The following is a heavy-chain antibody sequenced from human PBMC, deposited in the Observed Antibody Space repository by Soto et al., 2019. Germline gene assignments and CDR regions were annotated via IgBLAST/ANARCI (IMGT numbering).Heavy chain of an antibody. Sequence: SVKVSCKASGGTFSNYAIGWVRQAPGQGLEWLGGIIPIFGTANYVQKFQGRVTLTADESTSTAYMELSSLRSEDTAVYYCARGASRWPYYYGMDVWGQGTTVTVSS. D-gene: IGHD2-15*01. CDR2: IIPIFGTA. J-gene: IGHJ6*02. V-gene: IGHV1-69*13. CDR3: ARGASRWPYYYGMDV. CDR1: GGTFSNYA.